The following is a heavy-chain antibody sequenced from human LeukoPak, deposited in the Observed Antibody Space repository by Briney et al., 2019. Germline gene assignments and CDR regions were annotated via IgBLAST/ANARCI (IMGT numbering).Heavy chain of an antibody. CDR1: GGSISSGSYS. CDR2: IYHSGST. J-gene: IGHJ3*02. Sequence: PSETLSLTCAVSGGSISSGSYSWSWIRQPPGKGLEWIGYIYHSGSTYYNPSLKSRVTISVDRSKNQFSLKLSSVTAADTAVYYCARDGMGAAPGAFDIWGQGTMVTVSS. V-gene: IGHV4-30-2*01. CDR3: ARDGMGAAPGAFDI. D-gene: IGHD6-6*01.